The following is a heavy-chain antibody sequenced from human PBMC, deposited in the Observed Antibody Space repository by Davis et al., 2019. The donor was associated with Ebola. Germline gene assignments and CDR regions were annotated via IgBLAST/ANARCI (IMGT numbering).Heavy chain of an antibody. CDR1: GGSISSYY. V-gene: IGHV4-59*01. Sequence: PSETLSLTCTVSGGSISSYYWSWNRQPPGKGLEWIGYIYYSGSTNYNPSLKSRVTISVDTSKNQFSLKLSSVTAADTAVYYCARGQGLHLGELYVWGQGTTVTVSS. CDR3: ARGQGLHLGELYV. D-gene: IGHD3-16*01. J-gene: IGHJ6*02. CDR2: IYYSGST.